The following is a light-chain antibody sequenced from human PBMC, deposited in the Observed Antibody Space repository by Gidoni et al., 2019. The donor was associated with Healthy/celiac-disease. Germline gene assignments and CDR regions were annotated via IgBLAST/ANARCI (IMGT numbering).Light chain of an antibody. Sequence: DIQMTQSPYTLSASVGDRVTITCRASQSISSWLAWYQQKPGKAPKLLSYKASSLESGVPSRFSGSGSGTEFTLTISSLQPDDFATYYCQQYNSYSFGRGTKVEIK. V-gene: IGKV1-5*03. CDR2: KAS. CDR3: QQYNSYS. CDR1: QSISSW. J-gene: IGKJ1*01.